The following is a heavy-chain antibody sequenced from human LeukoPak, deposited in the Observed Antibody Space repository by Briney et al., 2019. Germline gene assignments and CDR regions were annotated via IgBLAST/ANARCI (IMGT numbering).Heavy chain of an antibody. CDR1: GFAFSNYA. J-gene: IGHJ4*02. D-gene: IGHD2-21*02. CDR3: AKDPAICGVNCYSFFDF. Sequence: PGGSLRLSCPASGFAFSNYAMNWVRQAPGKGLEWVSAISGNGGTTFYADSVKGRLTISRDNSKSTLYLQMNSLRAEDTAVYYCAKDPAICGVNCYSFFDFWGQGTLVTVSS. V-gene: IGHV3-23*01. CDR2: ISGNGGTT.